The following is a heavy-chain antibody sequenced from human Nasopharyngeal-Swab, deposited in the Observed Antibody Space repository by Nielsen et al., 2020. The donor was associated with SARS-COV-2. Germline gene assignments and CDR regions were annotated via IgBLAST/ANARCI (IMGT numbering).Heavy chain of an antibody. V-gene: IGHV4-30-4*01. CDR3: ARAKVGEARPHPVASVRYMDV. CDR2: IYYSGST. D-gene: IGHD3-10*01. J-gene: IGHJ6*03. Sequence: RQAPGKGLEWIGYIYYSGSTYYNPSLKSRVTISVDTSKNQFSLKLSSVTAADTAVYYCARAKVGEARPHPVASVRYMDVGGKGTTVTVSS.